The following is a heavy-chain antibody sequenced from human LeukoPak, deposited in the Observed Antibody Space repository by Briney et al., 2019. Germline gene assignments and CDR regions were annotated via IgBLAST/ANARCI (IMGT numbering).Heavy chain of an antibody. D-gene: IGHD6-13*01. CDR1: GFPFNAYW. Sequence: GGSLRLSCAASGFPFNAYWMTWVRRAPGKGLEWVANIRQDGDTKYYVDSVKGRFTISRDNAMNSLYLQMNSLRAEDTAIYYCARSLPYGTTWYGRSDFWGQGTLVTVSS. J-gene: IGHJ4*02. V-gene: IGHV3-7*03. CDR3: ARSLPYGTTWYGRSDF. CDR2: IRQDGDTK.